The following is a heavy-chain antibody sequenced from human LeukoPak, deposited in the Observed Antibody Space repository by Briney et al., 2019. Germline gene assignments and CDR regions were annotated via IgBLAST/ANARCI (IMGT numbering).Heavy chain of an antibody. J-gene: IGHJ4*02. CDR2: INPSGGSA. V-gene: IGHV1-46*01. D-gene: IGHD3-9*01. CDR1: GYTFTSYY. CDR3: ARAREGAKEVLRYFDWLIDY. Sequence: HRASVKVSCKASGYTFTSYYMHWVRQAPGQGLEWMGIINPSGGSASYAQKFQGRVTMTRDMSTSTVYMELSSLRSEDTAVYYCARAREGAKEVLRYFDWLIDYWGQGTLVTVSS.